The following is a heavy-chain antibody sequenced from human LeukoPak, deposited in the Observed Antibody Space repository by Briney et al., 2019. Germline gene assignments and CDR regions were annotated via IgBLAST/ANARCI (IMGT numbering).Heavy chain of an antibody. V-gene: IGHV3-23*01. CDR3: AKRYCSSTSCYLPYYYYYMDV. J-gene: IGHJ6*03. D-gene: IGHD2-2*01. Sequence: PGGSLRLSCAASGFTFSSYAMSWVRQAPGKGLEWVSAISGSGGSTYYADSVKGRFTISRDNSKNTLYLQMNSLRAEDTAVYYCAKRYCSSTSCYLPYYYYYMDVWGKGTTVTVSS. CDR2: ISGSGGST. CDR1: GFTFSSYA.